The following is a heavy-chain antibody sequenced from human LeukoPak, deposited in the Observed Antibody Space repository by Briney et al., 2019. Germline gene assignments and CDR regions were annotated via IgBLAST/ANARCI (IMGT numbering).Heavy chain of an antibody. V-gene: IGHV3-21*01. D-gene: IGHD1-26*01. Sequence: GGSLRLSCAASGFTFSSYSMNWVRQAPGKGLEWVSSIISSSRYIYYADSVKGRFSISRDNAKNSLYLQMNSLRAEDTAVYYCARGGSSILDYWGQGTLVTVSS. J-gene: IGHJ4*02. CDR2: IISSSRYI. CDR1: GFTFSSYS. CDR3: ARGGSSILDY.